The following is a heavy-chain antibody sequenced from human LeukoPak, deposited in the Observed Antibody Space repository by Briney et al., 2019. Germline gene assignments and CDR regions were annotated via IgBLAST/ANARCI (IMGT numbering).Heavy chain of an antibody. J-gene: IGHJ5*02. Sequence: ASVKVSCKASGGTFNSYTISWVRQAPGQGLEWMGGIIPIFGTANYAQKFQGRVTITTDESTSTAYMELSSLRSEDTAVYYCAREYYYDSSGYYSWFDPWGQGTLVTVSS. CDR1: GGTFNSYT. CDR3: AREYYYDSSGYYSWFDP. V-gene: IGHV1-69*05. CDR2: IIPIFGTA. D-gene: IGHD3-22*01.